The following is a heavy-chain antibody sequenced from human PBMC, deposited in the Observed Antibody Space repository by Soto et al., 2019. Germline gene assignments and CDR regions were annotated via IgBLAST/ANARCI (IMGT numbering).Heavy chain of an antibody. CDR3: ASIYYNVFYYGMDV. CDR1: GGSISSGGYY. V-gene: IGHV4-31*03. Sequence: SETLSLTCTVSGGSISSGGYYWSWIRQHPGKGLEWIGYIYYSGSTYYNPSLKSRVTISVDTSKNQFSLKLSSVTAADTAVYYCASIYYNVFYYGMDVWGQGTTVTVSS. CDR2: IYYSGST. J-gene: IGHJ6*02. D-gene: IGHD3-22*01.